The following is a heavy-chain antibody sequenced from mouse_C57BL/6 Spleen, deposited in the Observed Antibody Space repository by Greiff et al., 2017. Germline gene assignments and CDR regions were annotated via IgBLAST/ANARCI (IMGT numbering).Heavy chain of an antibody. J-gene: IGHJ2*01. CDR1: GFTFSSYA. CDR3: TRGGGMAYFDY. CDR2: ISSGGDYI. Sequence: EVQRVESGEGLVKPGGSLKLSCAASGFTFSSYAMSWVRQTPEKRLEWVAYISSGGDYIYYADTVKGRFTISRDNARNTLYLQMSSLKSEDTAMYYCTRGGGMAYFDYWGQGTTLTVSS. V-gene: IGHV5-9-1*02. D-gene: IGHD2-10*02.